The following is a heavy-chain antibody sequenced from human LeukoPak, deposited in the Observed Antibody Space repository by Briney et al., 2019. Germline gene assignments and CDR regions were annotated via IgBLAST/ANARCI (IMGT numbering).Heavy chain of an antibody. Sequence: ASVKVSCKASGYTFTSYDINWVRQAPGQGLEWMGIINPSGGSTSYAQKFQGRVTMTRDTSTSTVYMELSSLRSEDTAVYYCAKQLGYCSDGSCYFPYWGQGTLVTVSS. V-gene: IGHV1-46*01. D-gene: IGHD2-15*01. CDR2: INPSGGST. J-gene: IGHJ4*02. CDR3: AKQLGYCSDGSCYFPY. CDR1: GYTFTSYD.